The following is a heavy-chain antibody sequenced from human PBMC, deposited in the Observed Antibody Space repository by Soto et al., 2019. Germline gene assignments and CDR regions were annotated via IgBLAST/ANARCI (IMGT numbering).Heavy chain of an antibody. Sequence: ASVKVSCKASGYTFTSYGISWVRQAPGQGLEWMGWISAYNGNTNYAQKLQGRVTMTTDTSTSTAYMELRSLRSDDTAVYYCASGVPKGGSGWYSDYWGQGXLVTVYS. V-gene: IGHV1-18*04. J-gene: IGHJ4*02. D-gene: IGHD6-19*01. CDR1: GYTFTSYG. CDR3: ASGVPKGGSGWYSDY. CDR2: ISAYNGNT.